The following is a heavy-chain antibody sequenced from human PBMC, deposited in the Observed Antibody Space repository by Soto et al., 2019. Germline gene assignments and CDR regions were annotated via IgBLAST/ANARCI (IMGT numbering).Heavy chain of an antibody. D-gene: IGHD5-12*01. CDR2: IDPSDSYT. CDR1: EYSFTSYW. V-gene: IGHV5-10-1*01. J-gene: IGHJ4*02. Sequence: GESLKISCRGSEYSFTSYWISWVRQMPGKGLEWMGKIDPSDSYTNYSPSFQGHVTISADKSISSVYLQWSSLKASDTAMYYCARHDPDGYNYLGYWGQGTLATASS. CDR3: ARHDPDGYNYLGY.